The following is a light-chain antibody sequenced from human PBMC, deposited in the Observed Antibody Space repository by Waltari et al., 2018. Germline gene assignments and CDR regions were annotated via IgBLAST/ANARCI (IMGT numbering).Light chain of an antibody. V-gene: IGKV1-39*01. CDR3: QQSYRPPFT. CDR2: AAS. J-gene: IGKJ2*01. Sequence: DIQMTQSPSSLSASVGDRVTITCRTGQSINTYLNWYQQKPGKAPRFLIYAASTLLSGVPSRFSGSGSGTYFTLTINGLQAEDSATYYCQQSYRPPFTFGQGTSLEI. CDR1: QSINTY.